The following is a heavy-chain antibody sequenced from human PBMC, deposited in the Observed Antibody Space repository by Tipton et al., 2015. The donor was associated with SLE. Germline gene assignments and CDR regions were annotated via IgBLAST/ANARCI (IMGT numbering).Heavy chain of an antibody. CDR3: ATPGYCSGGSCYPALGY. J-gene: IGHJ4*02. V-gene: IGHV4-38-2*02. CDR2: IYHSGST. D-gene: IGHD2-15*01. CDR1: GHSISSGYY. Sequence: TLSLTCTVSGHSISSGYYWGWIRQPPGKGLEWIGSIYHSGSTYYNPSLKSRVTISVDTSKNQFSLKLSSVTAADTAVYYCATPGYCSGGSCYPALGYWGQGTLVTVSS.